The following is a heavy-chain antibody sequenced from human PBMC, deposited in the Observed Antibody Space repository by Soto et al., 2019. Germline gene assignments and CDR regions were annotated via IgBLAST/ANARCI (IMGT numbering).Heavy chain of an antibody. D-gene: IGHD2-15*01. J-gene: IGHJ2*01. V-gene: IGHV4-31*03. CDR1: GDSISSGLYY. CDR2: IYYSGSA. CDR3: ARELKTATGAALAWYFDL. Sequence: QVQLQESGPGLVKPSQTLSLTCTVSGDSISSGLYYWSWIRQHPGKGLEWIGYIYYSGSAYYNPSLKSRATMSVDTSKNQFSLKLTSVTAADTAVYYCARELKTATGAALAWYFDLWGRGTLVTVSS.